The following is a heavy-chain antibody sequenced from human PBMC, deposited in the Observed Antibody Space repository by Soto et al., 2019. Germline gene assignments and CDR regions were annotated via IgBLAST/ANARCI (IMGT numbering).Heavy chain of an antibody. Sequence: SETLSLTCAVYGGSFSGYYWSWIRQPPGKGLEWIGEINHSGSTNYNPSLKSRVTISVDTSKNQFSLKLSSVTAADTAVYYCARGVPYCGGDCLWYFDYWGQGTLVTVSS. V-gene: IGHV4-34*01. CDR2: INHSGST. CDR3: ARGVPYCGGDCLWYFDY. D-gene: IGHD2-21*02. CDR1: GGSFSGYY. J-gene: IGHJ4*02.